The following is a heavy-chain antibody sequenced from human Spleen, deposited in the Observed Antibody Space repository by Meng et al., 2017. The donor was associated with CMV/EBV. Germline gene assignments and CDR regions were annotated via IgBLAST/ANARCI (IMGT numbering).Heavy chain of an antibody. CDR3: ANFLGGRFDY. Sequence: QVVGSGGGAVLPGRSLGVSWAATGFTFGGDAMRWVRQAPCKGLEWVAVISYDGSNKYYADSVKGRFTISRDNSKNTLYLQMNSLRAEDTAVYYCANFLGGRFDYWGQGTLVTVFS. CDR2: ISYDGSNK. D-gene: IGHD2/OR15-2a*01. CDR1: GFTFGGDA. J-gene: IGHJ4*02. V-gene: IGHV3-30-3*01.